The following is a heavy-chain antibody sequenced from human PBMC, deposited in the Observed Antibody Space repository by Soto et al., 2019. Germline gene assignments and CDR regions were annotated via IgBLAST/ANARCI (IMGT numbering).Heavy chain of an antibody. CDR3: ARDVDSSGWIDY. Sequence: ASVKVSCKASGYTFTSYDINWVRQATGQGLEWMGWMNPNSGNTGYAQKFQGRVTMTRNTSISTAYMELSSQRSEDMAVYYCARDVDSSGWIDYWGQGTLVTVSS. CDR2: MNPNSGNT. D-gene: IGHD3-22*01. V-gene: IGHV1-8*01. J-gene: IGHJ4*02. CDR1: GYTFTSYD.